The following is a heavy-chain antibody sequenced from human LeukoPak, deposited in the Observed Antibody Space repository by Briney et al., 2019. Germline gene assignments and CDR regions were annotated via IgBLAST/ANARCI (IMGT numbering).Heavy chain of an antibody. Sequence: PGGSLRLSCAATGFTFSGSAMHWVRQASGKGLEWVGRIRSKANSYATAYAASVKGRFTISRDDSKNTAYLQMNSLKTEDTAVYYCTSGSYSPNYFDYWGQGTLVTVSS. CDR2: IRSKANSYAT. J-gene: IGHJ4*02. CDR3: TSGSYSPNYFDY. D-gene: IGHD1-26*01. CDR1: GFTFSGSA. V-gene: IGHV3-73*01.